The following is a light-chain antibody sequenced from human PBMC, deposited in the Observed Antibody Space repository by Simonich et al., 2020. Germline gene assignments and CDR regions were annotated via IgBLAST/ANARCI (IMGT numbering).Light chain of an antibody. CDR3: SSYTSSSTLV. CDR2: DVS. V-gene: IGLV2-14*01. Sequence: QSALTQPASVSGSPGQSITISCTGTSSDVGGYNYVSWYQQHPGKAPKLMIYDVSKQPSGGSNRLSCSKSGNTASLTISGLQAEDEADYYCSSYTSSSTLVFGGGTKLTVL. J-gene: IGLJ2*01. CDR1: SSDVGGYNY.